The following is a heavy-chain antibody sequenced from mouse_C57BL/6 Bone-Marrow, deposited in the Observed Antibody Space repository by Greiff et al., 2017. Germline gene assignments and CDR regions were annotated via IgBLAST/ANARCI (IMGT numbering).Heavy chain of an antibody. CDR3: AREPFAY. CDR2: IYPGSGNT. Sequence: VQLVESGAELVRPGASVKLSCKASGYTFTDYYINWVKQRPGQGLEWIARIYPGSGNTYYNEKFKGKATLTAEKSSSTAYMQRSSLTSEDAAVYFCAREPFAYWGQGTLVTVSA. V-gene: IGHV1-76*01. CDR1: GYTFTDYY. J-gene: IGHJ3*01.